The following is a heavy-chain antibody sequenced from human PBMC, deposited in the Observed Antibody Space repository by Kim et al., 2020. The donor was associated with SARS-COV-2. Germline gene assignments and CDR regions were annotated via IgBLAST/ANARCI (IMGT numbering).Heavy chain of an antibody. V-gene: IGHV3-48*02. CDR2: ISSSSSTI. D-gene: IGHD3-3*01. J-gene: IGHJ6*02. CDR3: ARLGSRLRDFWSGYYTEDYCYYGMDV. CDR1: GFTFSSYS. Sequence: GGSLRLSCAASGFTFSSYSMNWVRQAPGKGLEWVSYISSSSSTIYYADSVKGRFTISRDNAKNSLYLQMNSLRDEDTAVYYCARLGSRLRDFWSGYYTEDYCYYGMDVWGQGTTVTVSS.